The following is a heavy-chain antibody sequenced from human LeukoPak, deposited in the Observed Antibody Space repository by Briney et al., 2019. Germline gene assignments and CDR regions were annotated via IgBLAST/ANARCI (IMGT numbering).Heavy chain of an antibody. D-gene: IGHD3-22*01. CDR2: ISGSGGST. CDR3: AKDVSGLKAFDI. Sequence: GGSLRLSCAASGFTFSSYAMSWVRQAPGKGLEWVSGISGSGGSTYYADLVKGRFTISRDNSKKTLYVQMKSLRAEDTAVYYRAKDVSGLKAFDIWGQGTMVTVSS. CDR1: GFTFSSYA. V-gene: IGHV3-23*01. J-gene: IGHJ3*02.